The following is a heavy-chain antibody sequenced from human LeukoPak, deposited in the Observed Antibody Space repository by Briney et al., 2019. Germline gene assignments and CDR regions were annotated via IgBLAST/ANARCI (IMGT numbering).Heavy chain of an antibody. Sequence: SETLSLTCTVSGGSISSYYWSWIRQPPGKGLEWIGYIYYSGSTNYNPSLKSRVTISVDTSKNQFSLKLSSVTAADTAVYYCARGWYFDYWGQGTLVTVSS. V-gene: IGHV4-59*08. D-gene: IGHD6-19*01. CDR3: ARGWYFDY. J-gene: IGHJ4*02. CDR1: GGSISSYY. CDR2: IYYSGST.